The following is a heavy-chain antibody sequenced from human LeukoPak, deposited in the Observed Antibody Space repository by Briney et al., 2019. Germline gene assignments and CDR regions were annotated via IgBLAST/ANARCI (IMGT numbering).Heavy chain of an antibody. CDR3: ARGLVGATNDY. Sequence: GGSLRLSCAASGFAFTSHSMNWVRQAPGKGLEWVSSISSSSTYIYYADSGKGPFTISRENATNSLFLKMKSLTGDDTAVYYCARGLVGATNDYWGQGILVTVSS. D-gene: IGHD1-26*01. CDR2: ISSSSTYI. CDR1: GFAFTSHS. J-gene: IGHJ4*02. V-gene: IGHV3-21*01.